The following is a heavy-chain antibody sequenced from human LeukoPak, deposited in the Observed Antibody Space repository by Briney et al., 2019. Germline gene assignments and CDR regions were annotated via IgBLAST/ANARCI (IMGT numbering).Heavy chain of an antibody. Sequence: GESLKISSKGSGYSFTSYWISWVRQMPGKGLEWMGRIDPSDSYTNYSPSFQGHVTISADKSISTAYLQWSSLKASDTAMYYCARVGGGDVVVPAAMSGGDNWFDPWGQGTLVTVSS. CDR1: GYSFTSYW. D-gene: IGHD2-2*01. CDR2: IDPSDSYT. CDR3: ARVGGGDVVVPAAMSGGDNWFDP. V-gene: IGHV5-10-1*01. J-gene: IGHJ5*02.